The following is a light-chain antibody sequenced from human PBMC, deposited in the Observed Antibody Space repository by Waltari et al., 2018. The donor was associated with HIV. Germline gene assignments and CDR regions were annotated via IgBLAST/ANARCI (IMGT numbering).Light chain of an antibody. V-gene: IGLV4-69*02. J-gene: IGLJ1*01. CDR3: QTWDTGIRV. Sequence: QVVLTQSPSASASLGASVKLTCPLRSGHSSYAIAWHQQQPEKGPRYLMKLKSDGSHTKGDGIPDRFSGSSSGAERYLTISSLQSEDEADYYCQTWDTGIRVFGFGTKVIVL. CDR1: SGHSSYA. CDR2: LKSDGSH.